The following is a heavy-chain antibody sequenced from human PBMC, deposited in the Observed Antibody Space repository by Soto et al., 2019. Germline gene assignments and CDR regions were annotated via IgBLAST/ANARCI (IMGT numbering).Heavy chain of an antibody. CDR2: ISSSSSYI. V-gene: IGHV3-21*01. CDR1: GFTFSSYS. Sequence: PGGSLRLSCAASGFTFSSYSMNWVRQAPGKGLEWVSSISSSSSYIYYADSVKGRFTISRDNAKNSLYLQMNSLRAEDTAVYYCATTPFPAVPAAIRWGQGTLVTVSS. D-gene: IGHD2-2*01. J-gene: IGHJ4*02. CDR3: ATTPFPAVPAAIR.